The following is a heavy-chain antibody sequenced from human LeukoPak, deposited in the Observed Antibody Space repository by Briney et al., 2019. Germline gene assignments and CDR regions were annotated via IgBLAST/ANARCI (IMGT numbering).Heavy chain of an antibody. D-gene: IGHD2-15*01. CDR2: TWYDGSNK. CDR3: ARGQSVLYFQY. CDR1: GFTVSSNY. V-gene: IGHV3-33*08. J-gene: IGHJ4*02. Sequence: SGRSLRLSCAASGFTVSSNYMNWVRQAPGKGLEWVALTWYDGSNKSYVDSGKGRFTIYRVNSKHTLYLQTSSLTAEGPAVYVCARGQSVLYFQYWGQGTLVTVSS.